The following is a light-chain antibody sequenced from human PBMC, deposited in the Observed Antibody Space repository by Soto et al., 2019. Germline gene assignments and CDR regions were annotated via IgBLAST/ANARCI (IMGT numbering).Light chain of an antibody. CDR1: SGHISYI. CDR3: ETWDSNTRV. J-gene: IGLJ2*01. V-gene: IGLV4-60*02. CDR2: LEGSGTY. Sequence: QPVLTQSSSASASLGSSVKLTCTLSSGHISYIIAWHQQQPGEAPRYLMKLEGSGTYNKGSRVPDRFSGSSSGADRYLTISNLQFEDEADYYCETWDSNTRVFGGGTKLTVL.